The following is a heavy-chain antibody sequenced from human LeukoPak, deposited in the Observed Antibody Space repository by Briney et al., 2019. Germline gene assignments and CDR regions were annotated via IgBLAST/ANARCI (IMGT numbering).Heavy chain of an antibody. D-gene: IGHD6-13*01. V-gene: IGHV3-23*01. CDR1: GFTFSSYA. CDR3: AKGGPYSSSWGGKFDH. J-gene: IGHJ4*02. CDR2: ISGSGDRT. Sequence: GGSLRPSCAASGFTFSSYAMNWVRQAPGKGLEWVSPISGSGDRTYYADSVNGRFTISRDNSKNTLYLQMNSLRAEDTAIYYCAKGGPYSSSWGGKFDHWGQGTLVTVSS.